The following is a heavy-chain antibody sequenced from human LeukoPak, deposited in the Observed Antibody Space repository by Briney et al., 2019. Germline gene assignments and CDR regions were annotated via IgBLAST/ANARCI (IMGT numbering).Heavy chain of an antibody. J-gene: IGHJ4*02. V-gene: IGHV4-4*07. CDR2: IYTSGST. Sequence: PSETLSQTCTLYAGSISSYYWSWIRQPAGKGLEWIGRIYTSGSTNCNPSLKSRVTMSVDTSKNQFSLKLSSVTAADTAVCYCARVMVVTWGFDYWGQGTLVTVSS. CDR3: ARVMVVTWGFDY. D-gene: IGHD4/OR15-4a*01. CDR1: AGSISSYY.